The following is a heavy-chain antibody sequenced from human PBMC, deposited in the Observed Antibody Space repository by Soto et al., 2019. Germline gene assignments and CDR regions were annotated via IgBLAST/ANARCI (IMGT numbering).Heavy chain of an antibody. D-gene: IGHD6-13*01. CDR2: INHSGST. Sequence: PSQTMSLNCAVYGGSCSGYYWSRISQPPGKGLEWIGEINHSGSTNYNPSLKSRVTISVDTSKNQFSLKLSSVTAADTAVYYCARGRSSSWYAGSWFDPWGQGTLVTVSS. CDR3: ARGRSSSWYAGSWFDP. CDR1: GGSCSGYY. V-gene: IGHV4-34*01. J-gene: IGHJ5*02.